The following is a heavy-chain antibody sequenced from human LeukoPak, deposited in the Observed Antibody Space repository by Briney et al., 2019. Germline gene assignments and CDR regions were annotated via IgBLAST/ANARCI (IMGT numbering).Heavy chain of an antibody. D-gene: IGHD3-22*01. V-gene: IGHV4-39*01. CDR1: GGSISSSSYY. J-gene: IGHJ3*02. CDR2: IYYSGST. CDR3: ARPEYYDGSGYPDDFDI. Sequence: SSETLSLTCTVSGGSISSSSYYWGWIRQPPGKGLEWIGSIYYSGSTYYNPSLKSRVTISVDTSKNQFSLKLSSVTAADTAVYYCARPEYYDGSGYPDDFDIWGQGTMVTVSS.